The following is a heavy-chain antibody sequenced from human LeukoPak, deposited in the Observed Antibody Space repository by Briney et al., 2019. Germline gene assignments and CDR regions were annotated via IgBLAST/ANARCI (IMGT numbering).Heavy chain of an antibody. CDR3: AREGDYYDTSGTLDY. CDR1: GGSISSGSYY. CDR2: IYTSGST. D-gene: IGHD3-22*01. J-gene: IGHJ4*02. Sequence: PSETLSPTCTVSGGSISSGSYYWSWIRQPAGKGLEWIGRIYTSGSTNYNPSLKSRVTISVDTSKNQFSLKLSSVTAADTAVYYCAREGDYYDTSGTLDYWGQGTLVTVSS. V-gene: IGHV4-61*02.